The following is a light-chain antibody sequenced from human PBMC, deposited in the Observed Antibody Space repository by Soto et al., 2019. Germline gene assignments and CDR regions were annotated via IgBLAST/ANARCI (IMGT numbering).Light chain of an antibody. CDR3: LQSTQLPLT. Sequence: EIVMSQNSLSLSVKPADPASMSCRLIQSILSSGGETYLFWYLQRPGQSPQLLIYEVSNRISAVPDRFSGSGSGTDFTLKISRVEAEDAGVYYCLQSTQLPLTFGKWTRLEIK. J-gene: IGKJ5*01. CDR2: EVS. CDR1: QSILSSGGETY. V-gene: IGKV2D-29*02.